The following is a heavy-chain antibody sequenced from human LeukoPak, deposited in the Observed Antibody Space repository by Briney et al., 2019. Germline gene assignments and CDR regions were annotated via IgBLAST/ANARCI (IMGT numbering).Heavy chain of an antibody. D-gene: IGHD2/OR15-2a*01. CDR1: GFIIGSYW. CDR3: ARAGYYGDDAFDL. V-gene: IGHV3-7*01. Sequence: GGSLRLSCVASGFIIGSYWMSWVRRAPGKGLEWVANIRQDGSEKYYVDSVKGRLTISRDNAKNSLYLQMNNLTAADTAIYYCARAGYYGDDAFDLWGQGTRVAVSS. CDR2: IRQDGSEK. J-gene: IGHJ3*01.